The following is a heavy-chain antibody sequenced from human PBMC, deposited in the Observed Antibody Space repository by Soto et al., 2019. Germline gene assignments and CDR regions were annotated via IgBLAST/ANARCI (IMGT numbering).Heavy chain of an antibody. D-gene: IGHD3-22*01. CDR3: AKVPNYYDSSGYYVL. V-gene: IGHV3-30*18. J-gene: IGHJ4*02. CDR1: GFTFSSYG. CDR2: ISYDGSNK. Sequence: PGGSLRLSCAASGFTFSSYGMHWVRQAPGKGLEWVAVISYDGSNKYYADSVKGRFTISRDNSKNTLYLQMNSLRAEDTAVYYCAKVPNYYDSSGYYVLWGQGTLVTAPQ.